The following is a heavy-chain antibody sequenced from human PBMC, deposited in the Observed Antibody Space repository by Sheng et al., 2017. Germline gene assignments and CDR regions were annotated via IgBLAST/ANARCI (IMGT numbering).Heavy chain of an antibody. CDR2: IFYSGST. J-gene: IGHJ3*02. Sequence: QVQLQESGPGLVKPSQTLSLTCAVSGGSISSGGYYWSWIRQHPGKGLEWIGYIFYSGSTYYNPSLKSRVTISVDTSKNQFSLKLSSVTAADTAVYYCARVITMVRGVHRGRAFDIWGQGTMVTVSS. CDR3: ARVITMVRGVHRGRAFDI. CDR1: GGSISSGGYY. V-gene: IGHV4-31*11. D-gene: IGHD3-10*01.